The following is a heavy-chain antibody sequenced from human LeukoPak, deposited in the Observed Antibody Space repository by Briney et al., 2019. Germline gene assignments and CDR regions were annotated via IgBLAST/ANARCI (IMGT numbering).Heavy chain of an antibody. CDR3: ARELSWGFSFDY. CDR2: MSSRGTYI. J-gene: IGHJ4*02. CDR1: GLTFRDYS. V-gene: IGHV3-21*01. D-gene: IGHD3-10*01. Sequence: GGSLRLSCAASGLTFRDYSMNWVRHVPGKGLEWISSMSSRGTYIYYADAVKGRFTISRDNTQSSVFPQMNSLRVDDTAIYYCARELSWGFSFDYRGQGTLVTVSS.